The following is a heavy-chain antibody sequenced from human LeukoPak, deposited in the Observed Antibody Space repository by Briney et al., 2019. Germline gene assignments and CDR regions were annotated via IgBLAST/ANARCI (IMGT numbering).Heavy chain of an antibody. V-gene: IGHV3-23*01. D-gene: IGHD2-15*01. CDR3: AKRYCSGGSCYSDYYYYYYMDV. CDR1: GFTFSSYA. J-gene: IGHJ6*03. Sequence: GGSLRLSCAASGFTFSSYAMSWVRQAPGEGLEWVSAISGSGGSTYCADSVKGRFTISRDNSKNTLYLQMNSLRAEDTAVYYCAKRYCSGGSCYSDYYYYYYMDVWGKGTTVTVSS. CDR2: ISGSGGST.